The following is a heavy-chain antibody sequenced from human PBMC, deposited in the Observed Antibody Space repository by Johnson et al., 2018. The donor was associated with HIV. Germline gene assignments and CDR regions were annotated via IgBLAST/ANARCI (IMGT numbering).Heavy chain of an antibody. CDR2: ILYDGSNK. D-gene: IGHD2-21*01. Sequence: QVQLVESGGGVAQPGRSLRLSCAASGFTFSFYAMHWVRQAPGKGLEWVALILYDGSNKYYADSVKGRFTISRDNSKNTLYLEMNSLRAWDTAVYYCARGGGCGGDCYSGYDAVDIWGQGTMVTVSS. CDR1: GFTFSFYA. CDR3: ARGGGCGGDCYSGYDAVDI. V-gene: IGHV3-30-3*01. J-gene: IGHJ3*02.